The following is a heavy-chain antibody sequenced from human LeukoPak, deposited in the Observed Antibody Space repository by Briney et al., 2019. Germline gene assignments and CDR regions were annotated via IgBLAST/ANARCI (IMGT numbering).Heavy chain of an antibody. D-gene: IGHD5-12*01. V-gene: IGHV3-23*01. CDR2: ISGSAGST. J-gene: IGHJ6*02. CDR3: AEMATNPYYYYGMDV. CDR1: GFTFSSYA. Sequence: GGSLRLSCAASGFTFSSYAMSWVRQAPGKGLEWVSAISGSAGSTYHADSVKGRFTISRDNSKNTLYLQMNSLRAEDTAVYYCAEMATNPYYYYGMDVWGQGTTVTVSS.